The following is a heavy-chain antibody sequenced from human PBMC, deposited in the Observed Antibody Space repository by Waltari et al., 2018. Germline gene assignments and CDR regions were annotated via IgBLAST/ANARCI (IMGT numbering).Heavy chain of an antibody. D-gene: IGHD6-13*01. V-gene: IGHV3-30*02. CDR1: GFTFRSYG. Sequence: QVQLVESGGGVVQPGGSLRLSCAASGFTFRSYGMHWVRQAPGRGLEGGALIRYDGSNKYYADTVKGRFTITRDNSKNTQYLQMNSLRAEDTAVYYCAKDQLVAAAGTFYYFDYWGQGTLVTVSS. CDR3: AKDQLVAAAGTFYYFDY. J-gene: IGHJ4*02. CDR2: IRYDGSNK.